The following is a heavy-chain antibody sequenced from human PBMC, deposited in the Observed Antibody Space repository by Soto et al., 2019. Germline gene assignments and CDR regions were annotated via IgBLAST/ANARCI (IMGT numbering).Heavy chain of an antibody. Sequence: QITLKESGPTLVKPTQTLTLTCTFSGFSLSTTRVGVGCIRQPPGEALEWLALLYWDDDKLYSPSLKRRLTITKDTSKNQVVLTLTNMDPVDTATYYCAHSKTSGMRYYFDYWGQGTLVTVSS. CDR2: LYWDDDK. J-gene: IGHJ4*02. V-gene: IGHV2-5*02. CDR3: AHSKTSGMRYYFDY. CDR1: GFSLSTTRVG.